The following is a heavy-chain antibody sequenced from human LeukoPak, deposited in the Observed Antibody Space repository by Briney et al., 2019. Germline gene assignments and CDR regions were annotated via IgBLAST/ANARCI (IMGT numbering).Heavy chain of an antibody. V-gene: IGHV4-59*01. CDR3: ATSVTFGGVIASYYYYGMDV. CDR1: GGSISSYY. J-gene: IGHJ6*04. D-gene: IGHD3-16*02. CDR2: IYYSGSN. Sequence: SETLSLTCTVSGGSISSYYWRWVRQPPGKGREGGGYIYYSGSNNYNPSLKRRVTISVDTSKNQFSLKLSSVPAADTAVYYCATSVTFGGVIASYYYYGMDVWGKGTTVTVSS.